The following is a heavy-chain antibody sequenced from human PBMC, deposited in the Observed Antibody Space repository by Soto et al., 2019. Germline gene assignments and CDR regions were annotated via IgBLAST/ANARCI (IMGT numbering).Heavy chain of an antibody. V-gene: IGHV3-74*01. Sequence: EVQLVQSGGGLAQPGKSLRLSCAASGFTFRKFWMHWVRQVPGKGPVWVSYISSDGTTTDYADSVKGRFTISRYNAKPTLYLQTDRQRAEETPGYYRAIQYCTKDGCLDAALTVGAALESGGQGTLFTAS. D-gene: IGHD2-8*01. CDR1: GFTFRKFW. CDR3: AIQYCTKDGCLDAALTVGAALES. CDR2: ISSDGTTT. J-gene: IGHJ1*01.